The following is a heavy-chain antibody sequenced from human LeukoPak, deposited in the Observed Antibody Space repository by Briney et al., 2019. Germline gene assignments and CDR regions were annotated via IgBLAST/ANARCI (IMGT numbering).Heavy chain of an antibody. D-gene: IGHD1/OR15-1a*01. V-gene: IGHV3-74*01. Sequence: GGSLRLSCAASGFPFSVAWMHWFRQVPGKGLMWVSRITIDETTTYADSVRGRFSISRDDAKNTVYLQMNSLRVEDTAVYYCAKDWFATTDYWGQGILVTVSS. CDR2: ITIDETT. CDR3: AKDWFATTDY. CDR1: GFPFSVAW. J-gene: IGHJ4*02.